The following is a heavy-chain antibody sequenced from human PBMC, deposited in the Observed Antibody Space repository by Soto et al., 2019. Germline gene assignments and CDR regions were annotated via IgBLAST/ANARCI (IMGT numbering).Heavy chain of an antibody. CDR1: AFTFRSYA. CDR3: ARAMGTDGWSNHPFDI. CDR2: IKHDGSEK. D-gene: IGHD6-19*01. V-gene: IGHV3-7*04. Sequence: AGGSLRLSCAASAFTFRSYAMSWVRQAPGKGLEWVATIKHDGSEKYYVDSVKGRFIISRDNAKNSVFLQMNGLRVEDTAVYFCARAMGTDGWSNHPFDIWGQGTMVTVSS. J-gene: IGHJ3*02.